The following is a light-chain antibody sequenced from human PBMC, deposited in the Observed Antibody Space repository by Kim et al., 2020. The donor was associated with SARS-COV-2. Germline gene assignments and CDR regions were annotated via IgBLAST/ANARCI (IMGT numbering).Light chain of an antibody. J-gene: IGKJ4*01. CDR3: LQNYNYPFT. V-gene: IGKV1-6*01. Sequence: AIQMTQSPSSLSASIGDRVTITCRASQGIRSELGWYQQKLGKAPSLLIYAASNLQSGVPSRFSGSGSGTDFTLTISSLQPEDFATYYCLQNYNYPFTFGGGTKVDIK. CDR2: AAS. CDR1: QGIRSE.